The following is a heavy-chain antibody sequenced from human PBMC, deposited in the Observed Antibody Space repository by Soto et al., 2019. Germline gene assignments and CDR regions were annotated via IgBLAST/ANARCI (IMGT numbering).Heavy chain of an antibody. J-gene: IGHJ4*02. Sequence: ASVKVSCKASGYTFTSYGISWVRQAPGQGLEWMGWISAYNGNTNYAQKLQGRVTMTTDTSTSTAYKELRSLRSDDTAVYYCATTYSSSRYYFDYWGQGTLVTVSS. CDR2: ISAYNGNT. CDR1: GYTFTSYG. V-gene: IGHV1-18*01. CDR3: ATTYSSSRYYFDY. D-gene: IGHD6-6*01.